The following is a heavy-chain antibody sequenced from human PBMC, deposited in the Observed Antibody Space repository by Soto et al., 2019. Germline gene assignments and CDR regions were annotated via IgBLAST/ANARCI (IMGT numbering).Heavy chain of an antibody. CDR1: GFTFSSYS. J-gene: IGHJ5*02. CDR3: ATGVGATNWFDP. V-gene: IGHV3-21*04. Sequence: PGGSLRLSCAASGFTFSSYSMNWVRQAPGKGLEWVSSISSSSSYIYYADSVKGRFTISRDNAKNSLYLQMNSLRAEDTAVYYCATGVGATNWFDPWGQGTLVTVSS. CDR2: ISSSSSYI. D-gene: IGHD1-26*01.